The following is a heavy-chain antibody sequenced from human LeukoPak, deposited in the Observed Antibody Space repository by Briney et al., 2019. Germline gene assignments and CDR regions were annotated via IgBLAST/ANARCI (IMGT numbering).Heavy chain of an antibody. CDR2: IYSGGST. V-gene: IGHV3-53*01. Sequence: GGSLRLSCAASGFTVDSHYLSWVRQAPGKGLEWVSVIYSGGSTYYADSVKGRFTISRDNSKNTLYLQMNSLRAEDTAVYYCARWALYYYGMDVWGQGTTVTVSS. CDR3: ARWALYYYGMDV. J-gene: IGHJ6*02. CDR1: GFTVDSHY.